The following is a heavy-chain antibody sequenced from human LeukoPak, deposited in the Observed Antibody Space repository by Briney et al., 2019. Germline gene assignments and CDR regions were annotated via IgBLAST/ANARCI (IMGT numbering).Heavy chain of an antibody. V-gene: IGHV4-34*01. CDR2: INHSGST. J-gene: IGHJ4*02. CDR3: ARGKRWLGY. Sequence: ELIGEINHSGSTNYNPSLKSRVTISVDTSKNQFSLKLSSVTAADTAAYYCARGKRWLGYWGQGTLVTVSS. D-gene: IGHD5-12*01.